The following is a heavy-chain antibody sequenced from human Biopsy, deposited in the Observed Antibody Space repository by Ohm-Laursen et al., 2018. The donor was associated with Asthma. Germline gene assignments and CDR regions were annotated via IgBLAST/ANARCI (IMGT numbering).Heavy chain of an antibody. D-gene: IGHD3-10*01. CDR1: GYTFNSAG. CDR2: ISVYNGNT. CDR3: ARAVDYSHYYGIDV. J-gene: IGHJ6*02. V-gene: IGHV1-18*01. Sequence: ATAKLSCKTSGYTFNSAGITWVRQAPGQGLEWMGWISVYNGNTKVAQKLQDRVTMITDTSTSAAYMELRSLRSDDTAVYFCARAVDYSHYYGIDVWGQGTTVTVS.